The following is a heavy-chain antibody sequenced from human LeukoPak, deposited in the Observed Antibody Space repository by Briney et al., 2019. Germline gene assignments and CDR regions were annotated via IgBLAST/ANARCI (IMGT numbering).Heavy chain of an antibody. CDR1: GFTFSSYA. D-gene: IGHD4-17*01. Sequence: GGSLRLSCAASGFTFSSYAMSWVRQAPGKGLEWVSAISGSGGSAYYADSVKGRFTISRDNSKNTLYLQMNSLRAEDTAVYYCAKVPVPYGCYYYYYGMDVWGQGTTVTVSS. CDR3: AKVPVPYGCYYYYYGMDV. J-gene: IGHJ6*02. CDR2: ISGSGGSA. V-gene: IGHV3-23*01.